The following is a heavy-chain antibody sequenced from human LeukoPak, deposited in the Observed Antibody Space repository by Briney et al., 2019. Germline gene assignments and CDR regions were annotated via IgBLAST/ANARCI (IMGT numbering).Heavy chain of an antibody. D-gene: IGHD3-16*01. CDR2: IYYSGST. CDR1: GGSISSYY. CDR3: ARAASGGLRGDF. J-gene: IGHJ4*02. Sequence: SETPSLTCTVSGGSISSYYWSWIRQPPGKGLEWIGYIYYSGSTNYNPSLKSRVTISIDTSKNQFSLRLSAVTAADTAVYYCARAASGGLRGDFWGQGTLVTVSS. V-gene: IGHV4-59*12.